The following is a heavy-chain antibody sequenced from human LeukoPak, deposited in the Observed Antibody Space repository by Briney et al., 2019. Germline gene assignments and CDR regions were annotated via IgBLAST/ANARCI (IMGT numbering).Heavy chain of an antibody. Sequence: GGSLRLSCAASGFTFSSYWMSWVRQAPGKGLGWVANIKQDGSEKYYVDSVKGRFTISRDNAKNSLYLQMNSLRAEDTAVYYCARYDFWRPDAFDIWGQGTMVTVSS. CDR3: ARYDFWRPDAFDI. V-gene: IGHV3-7*01. CDR2: IKQDGSEK. D-gene: IGHD3-3*01. CDR1: GFTFSSYW. J-gene: IGHJ3*02.